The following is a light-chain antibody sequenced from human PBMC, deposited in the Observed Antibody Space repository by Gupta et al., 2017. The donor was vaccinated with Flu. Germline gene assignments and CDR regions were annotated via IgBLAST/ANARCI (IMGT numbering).Light chain of an antibody. CDR3: CSYAGTFTFV. Sequence: SVTISCTGSSSDIGNYDYVSGYQQHPGKAPKLMIYSITERPSGVPERFSGSKSGKTASLTISGLQSEDEASYYCCSYAGTFTFVFGGGTNLTVL. CDR2: SIT. V-gene: IGLV2-11*03. CDR1: SSDIGNYDY. J-gene: IGLJ2*01.